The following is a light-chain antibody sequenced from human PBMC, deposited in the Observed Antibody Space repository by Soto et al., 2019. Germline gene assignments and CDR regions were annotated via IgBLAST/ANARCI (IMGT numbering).Light chain of an antibody. CDR2: GAS. CDR1: QSVSSN. J-gene: IGKJ1*01. V-gene: IGKV3-15*01. CDR3: QLYINWPWT. Sequence: EIVITKSPAALCVSKGERAPLSCRPSQSVSSNLAWYQQKPGQAPRLLIYGASTRATGIPARFSGSGSGTEFTLTVCSLQSEAYAVYCCQLYINWPWTVGEGTKVDIK.